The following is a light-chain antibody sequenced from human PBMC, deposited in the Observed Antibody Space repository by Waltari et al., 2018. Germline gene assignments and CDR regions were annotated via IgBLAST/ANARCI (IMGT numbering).Light chain of an antibody. CDR3: QQYNDWPPWT. CDR1: QSVTTN. V-gene: IGKV3-15*01. CDR2: GAS. J-gene: IGKJ1*01. Sequence: EIVMTQYPASLSLSPGERVTLSCRASQSVTTNLAWYQQKPGQAPRLLIYGASTRAAGIPARFSGSGSGTEFTLTISGLQSEDFAFYYCQQYNDWPPWTFGQGTKVEIK.